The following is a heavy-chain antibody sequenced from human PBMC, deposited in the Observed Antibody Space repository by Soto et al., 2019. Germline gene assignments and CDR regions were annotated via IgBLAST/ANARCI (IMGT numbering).Heavy chain of an antibody. CDR2: IYHSGRT. D-gene: IGHD2-15*01. V-gene: IGHV4-4*02. CDR1: GGSISSSNW. J-gene: IGHJ6*02. CDR3: VRDQGEAAHLSDYYYSGMDV. Sequence: QVQLEESGPGLVKPSGTLSLTCVVSGGSISSSNWWSWVRQPPGKGLEWIGGIYHSGRTNYNPSLKRRVPILVDESKNQFSLRLNSVTAADTAVYYCVRDQGEAAHLSDYYYSGMDVWGQGTTVTVSS.